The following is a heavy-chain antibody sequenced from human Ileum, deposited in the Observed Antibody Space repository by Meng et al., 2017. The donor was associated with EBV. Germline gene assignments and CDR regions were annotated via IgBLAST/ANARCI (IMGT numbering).Heavy chain of an antibody. CDR2: ISAYNGNT. CDR1: GYTFTSYG. CDR3: ARVGARGGSCYY. D-gene: IGHD2-15*01. J-gene: IGHJ4*02. V-gene: IGHV1-18*01. Sequence: HVQPGESRAGVEKPGASVKRSCKASGYTFTSYGISWVRQAHGQGREWRGWISAYNGNTNYAKKLQGRVTMTTDTSTSTAYMELRSLRSDDTAVYYCARVGARGGSCYYWGQGTLVTVSS.